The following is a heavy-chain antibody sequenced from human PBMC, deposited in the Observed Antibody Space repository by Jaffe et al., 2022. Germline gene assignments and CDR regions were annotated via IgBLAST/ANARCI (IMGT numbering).Heavy chain of an antibody. J-gene: IGHJ3*02. Sequence: QVQLQQWGAGLLKPSETLSLTCAVYGGSFSGYYWSWIRQPPGKGLEWIGEINHSGSTNYNPSLKSRVTISVDTSKNQFSLKLSSVTAADTAVYYCARGPAVRAFDIWGQGTMVTVSS. CDR3: ARGPAVRAFDI. CDR2: INHSGST. D-gene: IGHD4-4*01. CDR1: GGSFSGYY. V-gene: IGHV4-34*01.